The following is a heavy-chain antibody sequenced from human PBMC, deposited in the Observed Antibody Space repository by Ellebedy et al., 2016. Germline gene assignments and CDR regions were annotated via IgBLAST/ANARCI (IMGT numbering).Heavy chain of an antibody. J-gene: IGHJ3*02. Sequence: SETLSLTXTVSGGSISSYYWSWIRQPAGKGLEWIGRIYSSGSTNYNPSLKSRVTMSVDTSKNHFSLKLSSVTAADTAVYYCARHPVVVVPAPAFDIWGQGTMVTVSS. D-gene: IGHD2-2*01. CDR3: ARHPVVVVPAPAFDI. CDR2: IYSSGST. V-gene: IGHV4-4*07. CDR1: GGSISSYY.